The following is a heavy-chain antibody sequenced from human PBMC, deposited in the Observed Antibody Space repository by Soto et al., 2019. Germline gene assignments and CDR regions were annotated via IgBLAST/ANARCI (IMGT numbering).Heavy chain of an antibody. D-gene: IGHD3-10*01. CDR1: GFTFTGSA. CDR2: IVVGSGNT. V-gene: IGHV1-58*01. J-gene: IGHJ3*02. CDR3: AADKGYGSGSYYTHDAFDI. Sequence: SVKVSCKASGFTFTGSAAQWVRQARGQRLEWIGWIVVGSGNTNYAQKFQERVTITRDMSASTAYMELSSLRSEDTAVYYCAADKGYGSGSYYTHDAFDIWGQGTMVTVSS.